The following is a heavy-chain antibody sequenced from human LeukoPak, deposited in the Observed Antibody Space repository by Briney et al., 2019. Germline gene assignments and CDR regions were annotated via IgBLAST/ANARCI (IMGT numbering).Heavy chain of an antibody. CDR1: GFTFSDYT. CDR3: AREGPTTAVGSGARDI. D-gene: IGHD6-13*01. Sequence: GGSLRLSCPASGFTFSDYTMQWLRQAPGKGLEWVAVIWHDGTYISYGDSVRGRFTISRDNSKNTLYLQMNSLRAEDTAVYYCAREGPTTAVGSGARDIWGLGTMVTVSS. V-gene: IGHV3-33*01. CDR2: IWHDGTYI. J-gene: IGHJ3*02.